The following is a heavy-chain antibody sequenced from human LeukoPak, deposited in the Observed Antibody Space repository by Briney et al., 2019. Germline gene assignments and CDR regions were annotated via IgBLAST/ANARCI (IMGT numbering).Heavy chain of an antibody. D-gene: IGHD3-10*01. J-gene: IGHJ5*02. CDR1: RFTFSNYA. Sequence: GGSLRLSCAASRFTFSNYAMSWVRQAPGKGLEWVSAISGSGGSTYYADFVKGRSTISRANPKNTLYLQMTSLRAEDTAVYYCAKSPPVRGVIPVRPYNWFDPWGQGTLVTVSS. CDR2: ISGSGGST. V-gene: IGHV3-23*01. CDR3: AKSPPVRGVIPVRPYNWFDP.